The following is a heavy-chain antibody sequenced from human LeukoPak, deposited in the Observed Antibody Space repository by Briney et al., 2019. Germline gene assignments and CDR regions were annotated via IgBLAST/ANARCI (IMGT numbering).Heavy chain of an antibody. Sequence: GGSLRLSCAASGFTFSSYGMHWVRQAPGKGLEWVAVIWYDGSNKYYADSVKGRFTISRDSSKNTLYLQMNSLRAEDTAVYYCAREPTLGVGSYFDYWGQGTLVTVSS. CDR3: AREPTLGVGSYFDY. CDR2: IWYDGSNK. D-gene: IGHD3-16*01. J-gene: IGHJ4*02. CDR1: GFTFSSYG. V-gene: IGHV3-33*01.